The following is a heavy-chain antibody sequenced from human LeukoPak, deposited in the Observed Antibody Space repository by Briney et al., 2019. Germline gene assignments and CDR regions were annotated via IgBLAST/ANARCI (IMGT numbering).Heavy chain of an antibody. V-gene: IGHV3-64*01. J-gene: IGHJ4*02. CDR2: ISSNGGST. D-gene: IGHD1-26*01. CDR3: ARGRGGSYSPYFDY. CDR1: GFTFSGYA. Sequence: GGSLRLSCAASGFTFSGYAMHWVRQAPGKGLEYVSAISSNGGSTYYANSVKGRFTISRDNSKNTLYLQMGSLRAEDMAVYYCARGRGGSYSPYFDYWGQGTLVTVSS.